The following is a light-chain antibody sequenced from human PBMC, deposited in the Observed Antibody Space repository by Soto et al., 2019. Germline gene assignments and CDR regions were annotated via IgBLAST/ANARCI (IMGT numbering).Light chain of an antibody. V-gene: IGLV1-40*01. J-gene: IGLJ7*01. CDR3: QSYDSSLSGPYAV. CDR1: SSNIGAGYD. Sequence: QSVLTQPPSVSGAPGQRVTISCTGSSSNIGAGYDVHWYQQLPGTAPKLLIYGNSNRPSGVPDRFSGSNSGTSASLAITGLQAEDEADYYCQSYDSSLSGPYAVFGVGTQLTV. CDR2: GNS.